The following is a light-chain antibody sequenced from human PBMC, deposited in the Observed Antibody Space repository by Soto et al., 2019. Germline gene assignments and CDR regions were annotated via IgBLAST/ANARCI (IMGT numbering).Light chain of an antibody. Sequence: EIVMTQSPATLSVSTGDRATLSCRASESVTSSLAWYQQKPGQPPRLLIYAASTRATDVPARFSGGGSETEFTLTISSLQSEDFAVYFCQQYNIWPRWTFGQGTKVDIK. V-gene: IGKV3-15*01. CDR1: ESVTSS. CDR2: AAS. CDR3: QQYNIWPRWT. J-gene: IGKJ1*01.